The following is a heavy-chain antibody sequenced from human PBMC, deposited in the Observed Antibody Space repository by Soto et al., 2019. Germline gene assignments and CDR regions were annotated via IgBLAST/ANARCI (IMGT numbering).Heavy chain of an antibody. D-gene: IGHD1-26*01. CDR1: GYTFTNYA. CDR2: INANSGGT. V-gene: IGHV1-2*02. CDR3: AREVGGPTYGMDV. J-gene: IGHJ6*02. Sequence: GASVKVSCKASGYTFTNYAMHWVRQAPGQRLEWMGWINANSGGTNYAQKFQGRVTMTRDTSISTAYMELSRLRSDDTAVYYCAREVGGPTYGMDVWGQGTTVTVSS.